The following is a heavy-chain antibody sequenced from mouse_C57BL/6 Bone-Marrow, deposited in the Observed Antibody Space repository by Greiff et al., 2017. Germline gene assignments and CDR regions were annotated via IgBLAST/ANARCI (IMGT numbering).Heavy chain of an antibody. CDR3: TRQEVATRDWFAY. CDR2: IRNKANNHAT. CDR1: GFTFSDAW. V-gene: IGHV6-6*01. J-gene: IGHJ3*01. Sequence: EVKLQESGGGLVQPGGSMKLSCAASGFTFSDAWMDWVRQSPEKGLEWVAEIRNKANNHATYYAESVKGRFTISRDDSKSSVYLQMNSLRAEDTGIYYCTRQEVATRDWFAYWGQGTLVTVAA. D-gene: IGHD1-1*01.